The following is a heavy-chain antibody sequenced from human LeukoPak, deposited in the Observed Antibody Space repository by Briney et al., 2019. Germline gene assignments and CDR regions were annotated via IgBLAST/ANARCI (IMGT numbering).Heavy chain of an antibody. D-gene: IGHD3-10*02. CDR3: AELGITMIGGV. V-gene: IGHV3-48*03. Sequence: GGSLRLSCAASGFTSSSYEMNWVRQAPGKGLEWVSYISSSGSTIYYADSVKGRFTISRDNAKNSLYLQMNSLRAEDAAVYYCAELGITMIGGVWGKGTTVTISS. CDR1: GFTSSSYE. J-gene: IGHJ6*04. CDR2: ISSSGSTI.